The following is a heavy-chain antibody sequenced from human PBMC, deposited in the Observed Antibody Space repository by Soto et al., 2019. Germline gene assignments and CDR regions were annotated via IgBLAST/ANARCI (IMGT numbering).Heavy chain of an antibody. CDR3: ARAGAVGATRPHFDL. D-gene: IGHD1-26*01. J-gene: IGHJ4*02. CDR2: ISSRSNPI. V-gene: IGHV3-48*02. Sequence: GGSLRLSCAASGFTFSSYSMNWVRQAPGEGLEWVSFISSRSNPIYYADSVKGRFTISRDNAKNSLYLQMNSLRDEDTAVFYCARAGAVGATRPHFDLWGQGTLVTVSS. CDR1: GFTFSSYS.